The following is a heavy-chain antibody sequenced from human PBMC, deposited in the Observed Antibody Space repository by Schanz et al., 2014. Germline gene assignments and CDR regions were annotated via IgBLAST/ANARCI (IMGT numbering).Heavy chain of an antibody. Sequence: EVQLVESGGGVVQPGGSLRLSCAASGITLSGYGLHWVRQAPGKGLEWVANIKQDGSEKYYVDSVKGRFTISRDNSKNTLFLQMSSLRAEDTAVYYCARDGDFDYWGQGTLVTVSS. V-gene: IGHV3-7*01. CDR1: GITLSGYG. J-gene: IGHJ4*02. CDR2: IKQDGSEK. CDR3: ARDGDFDY.